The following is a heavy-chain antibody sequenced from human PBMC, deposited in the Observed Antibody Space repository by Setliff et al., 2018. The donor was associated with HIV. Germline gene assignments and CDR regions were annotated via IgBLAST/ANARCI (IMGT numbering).Heavy chain of an antibody. J-gene: IGHJ3*02. CDR3: ARMRVFLGTTGTRRVDAFDI. D-gene: IGHD1-1*01. CDR2: ISAYNGNT. CDR1: GGTFTSYG. Sequence: ASVKVSCKASGGTFTSYGISWLRQAPGQGLEWMGWISAYNGNTNYAQKLQGRVTMTTDTSTSTAYMELRSLRSDDTAVYFCARMRVFLGTTGTRRVDAFDIWGQGTMVTVSS. V-gene: IGHV1-18*01.